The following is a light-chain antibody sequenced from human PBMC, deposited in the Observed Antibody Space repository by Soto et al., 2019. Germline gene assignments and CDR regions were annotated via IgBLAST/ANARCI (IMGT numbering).Light chain of an antibody. CDR1: SSDVGSYNL. J-gene: IGLJ2*01. CDR2: EVT. Sequence: QSVLTQPASVSGSPGQSITISCTGTSSDVGSYNLVSWYQQHPGKAPQLMIYEVTKRPSGVSHRFSGSKSGNTASLTISGLQAEDEADYYCSSYAGTTTLIFGGGTKVTVL. V-gene: IGLV2-23*02. CDR3: SSYAGTTTLI.